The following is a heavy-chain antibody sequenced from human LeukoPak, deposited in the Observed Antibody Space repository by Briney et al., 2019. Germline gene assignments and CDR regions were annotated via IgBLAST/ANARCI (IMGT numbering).Heavy chain of an antibody. J-gene: IGHJ3*02. D-gene: IGHD3-22*01. CDR3: ARIYDSSGYYYFAFGPDAFDI. Sequence: SETLSLTCAVYGGSFSGYYWSWIRQPPGKGLEWIGEINHSGSTNYNPSLKSRVTISVDTSKNQFSLKLSSVTAADTAVYYCARIYDSSGYYYFAFGPDAFDIWGQGTMVTVSS. CDR1: GGSFSGYY. V-gene: IGHV4-34*01. CDR2: INHSGST.